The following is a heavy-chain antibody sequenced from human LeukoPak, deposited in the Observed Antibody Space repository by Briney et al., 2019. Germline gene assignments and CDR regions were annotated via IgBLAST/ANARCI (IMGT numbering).Heavy chain of an antibody. J-gene: IGHJ4*02. D-gene: IGHD4-23*01. V-gene: IGHV3-7*01. CDR2: INQDGNEK. Sequence: RGSLRLSCAASGFNSSDYFLTWVRQAPGKGLEWVANINQDGNEKNYVDSLEGRFTISRDNAKRSLYLQMNSLRVDDTAMYYCVRDVGYYGGNHDYWGQGTLVIVSS. CDR1: GFNSSDYF. CDR3: VRDVGYYGGNHDY.